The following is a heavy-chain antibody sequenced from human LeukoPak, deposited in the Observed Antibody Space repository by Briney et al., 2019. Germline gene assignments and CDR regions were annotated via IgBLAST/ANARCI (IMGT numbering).Heavy chain of an antibody. CDR2: ISYDGSNK. D-gene: IGHD6-13*01. V-gene: IGHV3-30*18. CDR1: GFTFSNYG. J-gene: IGHJ4*02. Sequence: GGSLRLSYAASGFTFSNYGMHWVRQAPGRGLEWVAFISYDGSNKYYADSVKGRFTISRDNSKNTLYLQMNSLRAEDTAVYYCAKDPRRYSRTGGYFDYWGQGTLVTVSS. CDR3: AKDPRRYSRTGGYFDY.